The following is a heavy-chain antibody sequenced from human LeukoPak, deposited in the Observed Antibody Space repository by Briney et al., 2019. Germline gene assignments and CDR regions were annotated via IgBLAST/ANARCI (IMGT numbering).Heavy chain of an antibody. CDR3: AAAARHYDYVWGSYRFS. D-gene: IGHD3-16*02. V-gene: IGHV4-59*08. CDR2: IYYSGST. CDR1: GGSISSYY. Sequence: SETLSLTCTVPGGSISSYYWSWIRQPPGKGLEWIGYIYYSGSTNYNPSLKSRVTISVDTSKNQFSLKLSSVTAADTAVYYCAAAARHYDYVWGSYRFSWGQGTLVTVSS. J-gene: IGHJ5*02.